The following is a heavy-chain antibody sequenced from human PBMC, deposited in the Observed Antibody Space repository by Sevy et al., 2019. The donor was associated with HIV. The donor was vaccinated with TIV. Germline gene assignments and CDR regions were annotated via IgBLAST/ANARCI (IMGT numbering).Heavy chain of an antibody. CDR3: ARHKTTVTTSFLRYYYYGLDV. J-gene: IGHJ6*02. V-gene: IGHV5-51*01. CDR1: GYSFTSYW. CDR2: IYPGDSDT. Sequence: GESLKISCKGSGYSFTSYWIGWVRQMPGKGLEWMGIIYPGDSDTRYSPSFQGQVTISADKSISTAYLQWSSLKASDTAMYYCARHKTTVTTSFLRYYYYGLDVWGQGTTVTVSS. D-gene: IGHD4-17*01.